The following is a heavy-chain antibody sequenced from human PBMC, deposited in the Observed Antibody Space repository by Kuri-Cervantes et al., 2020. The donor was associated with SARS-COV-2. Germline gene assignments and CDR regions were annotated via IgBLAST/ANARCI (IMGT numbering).Heavy chain of an antibody. CDR1: GGSFSGYY. CDR2: INHSRST. Sequence: SQILSLTCAVYGGSFSGYYWSWIRQPPGKGLEWIGEINHSRSTNYNPSLKSRVTISVDTSKNQFSLKLSSVTAADTAVYYCARARPGPVDSSGYYWLFDYWGQGTLVTVSS. J-gene: IGHJ4*02. V-gene: IGHV4-34*01. CDR3: ARARPGPVDSSGYYWLFDY. D-gene: IGHD3-22*01.